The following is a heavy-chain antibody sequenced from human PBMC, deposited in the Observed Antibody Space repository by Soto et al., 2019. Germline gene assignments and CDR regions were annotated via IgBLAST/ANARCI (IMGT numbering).Heavy chain of an antibody. V-gene: IGHV1-18*01. CDR1: GYTFTSYG. D-gene: IGHD3-9*01. Sequence: GASVKVSCKASGYTFTSYGRSWVRQATGQGLEWMGWISAYNGNTNYAQKLQGRVTMTTDTSTSTAYMELRSLRSDDTAVYYCARELRYFDWPATQGAFDIWGQGTMVTVSS. CDR2: ISAYNGNT. J-gene: IGHJ3*02. CDR3: ARELRYFDWPATQGAFDI.